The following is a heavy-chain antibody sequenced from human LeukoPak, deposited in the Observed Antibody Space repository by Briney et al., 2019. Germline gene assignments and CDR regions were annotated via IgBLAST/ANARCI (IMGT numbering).Heavy chain of an antibody. Sequence: PGGSLRLSCAASGFTFSSYEMNWVRQAPGKGPEWVSFISSSGSTIHYADFVKGRFTISRDNAKNSVYLQMNSLRAEDTAVYYCARDSGSYSDWGQGTLVTVSS. CDR3: ARDSGSYSD. D-gene: IGHD1-26*01. CDR2: ISSSGSTI. CDR1: GFTFSSYE. J-gene: IGHJ4*02. V-gene: IGHV3-48*03.